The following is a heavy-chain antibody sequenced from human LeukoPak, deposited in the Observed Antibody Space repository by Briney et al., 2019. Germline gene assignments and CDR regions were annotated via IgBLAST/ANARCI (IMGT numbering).Heavy chain of an antibody. V-gene: IGHV3-30-3*01. J-gene: IGHJ3*02. CDR1: GFTFSSYA. CDR3: ARVPAVMDAFDI. D-gene: IGHD2-2*01. Sequence: PGRSLRLSRAASGFTFSSYAMHWVRQAPGKGLEWVAVISYDGSNKYYADSVKGRFTISRDNSKNTLYLQMNSLRAEDTAVYYCARVPAVMDAFDIWGQGTMVTVSS. CDR2: ISYDGSNK.